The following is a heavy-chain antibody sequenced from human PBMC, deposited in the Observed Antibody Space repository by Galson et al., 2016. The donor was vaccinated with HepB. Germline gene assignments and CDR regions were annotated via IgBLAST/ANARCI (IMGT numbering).Heavy chain of an antibody. CDR2: INTRSYI. CDR3: ARKEYSGYDWYFDL. CDR1: GFTLSSYT. V-gene: IGHV3-21*01. J-gene: IGHJ2*01. Sequence: SLRLSCAASGFTLSSYTLNWVRQAPGRGLQWVSSINTRSYIYYADSVKGRFTISRDNAKKSLFLQMNSLRAEDTAVYFCARKEYSGYDWYFDLWGRGTLLTVSS. D-gene: IGHD5-12*01.